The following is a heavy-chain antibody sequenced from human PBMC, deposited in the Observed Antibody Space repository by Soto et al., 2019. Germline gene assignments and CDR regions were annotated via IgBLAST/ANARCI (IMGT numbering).Heavy chain of an antibody. Sequence: LRRSCAASGLAVNSNYMSWVRQAPGKGLEGVSVIFGGGSTYYSDSVKGRFTISRDNSKNTLYLQMNSLRTEDTAVYYCVRTSSYWGQGTRGTVSS. CDR2: IFGGGST. CDR1: GLAVNSNY. CDR3: VRTSSY. J-gene: IGHJ4*02. V-gene: IGHV3-53*01. D-gene: IGHD2-2*01.